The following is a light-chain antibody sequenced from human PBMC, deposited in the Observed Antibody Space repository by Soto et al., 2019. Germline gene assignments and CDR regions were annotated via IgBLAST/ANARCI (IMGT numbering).Light chain of an antibody. CDR3: SSYAGSNNLV. Sequence: QSALTQPPPASGSPGQSVTISCTGTSSDVGGYNYVSWYQQHPGKAPKLIIYEVSKWPSGVPDRFSGSKSGNTASLTVSGLQAEDEADYYCSSYAGSNNLVFGGGTKLTVL. V-gene: IGLV2-8*01. CDR1: SSDVGGYNY. CDR2: EVS. J-gene: IGLJ2*01.